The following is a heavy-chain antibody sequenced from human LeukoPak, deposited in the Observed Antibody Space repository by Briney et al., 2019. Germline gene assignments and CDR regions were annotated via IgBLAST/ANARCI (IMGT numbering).Heavy chain of an antibody. V-gene: IGHV4-39*07. CDR3: ARTPSSGGVVVVSAIHYFDY. J-gene: IGHJ4*02. CDR1: GGSISSSGYY. Sequence: SETLSLTCTVSGGSISSSGYYWGWIRQPPGKGLEWIGEINHSGSTNYNPSLKSRVTISVDTSKNQFSLRLSSVTAADTAVYYCARTPSSGGVVVVSAIHYFDYWGQGTLVTVSS. D-gene: IGHD2-21*01. CDR2: INHSGST.